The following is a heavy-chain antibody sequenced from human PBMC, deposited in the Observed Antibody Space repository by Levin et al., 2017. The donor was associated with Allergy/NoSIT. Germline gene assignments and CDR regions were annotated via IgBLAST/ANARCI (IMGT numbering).Heavy chain of an antibody. CDR1: GITFSTSA. CDR3: AADLNWFDP. CDR2: IVVGSGTT. J-gene: IGHJ5*02. V-gene: IGHV1-58*01. Sequence: GGSLRLSCKASGITFSTSAVQWVRQARGQRLEWIGWIVVGSGTTNYAEKFQERVTITGDMSTVYMELSSLTSEDTAVYYCAADLNWFDPWGQGTLVTVSS.